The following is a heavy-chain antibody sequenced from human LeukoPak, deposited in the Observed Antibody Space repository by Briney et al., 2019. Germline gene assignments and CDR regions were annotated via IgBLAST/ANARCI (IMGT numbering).Heavy chain of an antibody. CDR2: IYTSGST. Sequence: TSETLSLTCTVSGYSISSAYYWGWIRQPPGKGLEWIGRIYTSGSTNYNPSLKSRVTISVDTSKNQFSLKLSSVTAADTAVYYCARGIVVVAQLGYYYYYMDVWGKGTTVTISS. CDR3: ARGIVVVAQLGYYYYYMDV. CDR1: GYSISSAYY. J-gene: IGHJ6*03. D-gene: IGHD2-15*01. V-gene: IGHV4-38-2*02.